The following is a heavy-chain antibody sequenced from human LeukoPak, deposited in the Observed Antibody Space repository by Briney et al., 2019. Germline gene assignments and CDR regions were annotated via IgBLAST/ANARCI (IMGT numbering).Heavy chain of an antibody. CDR2: IYPGDSDT. CDR3: AILGSGSYRPNWFDP. J-gene: IGHJ5*02. V-gene: IGHV5-51*01. Sequence: GESLKISCKGSGYSFTSYWIDWVRQMPGKGLEWMGIIYPGDSDTRYSPSFQGQVTISADKSISTAYLQWSSLKASDTAMYYCAILGSGSYRPNWFDPWGQGTLVTVSS. CDR1: GYSFTSYW. D-gene: IGHD3-10*01.